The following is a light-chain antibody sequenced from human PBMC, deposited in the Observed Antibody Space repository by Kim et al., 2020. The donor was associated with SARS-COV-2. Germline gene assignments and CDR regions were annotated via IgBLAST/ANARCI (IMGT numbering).Light chain of an antibody. CDR3: QQYGSSLWT. J-gene: IGKJ1*01. Sequence: TAGERATLSCRASQSVSSSYLAWYQQKPGQAPRLRIYGASSRATGIPDRFSGSGYGTDFTLTISRLEPEDFAVYYCQQYGSSLWTFGQGTKVDIK. CDR2: GAS. V-gene: IGKV3-20*01. CDR1: QSVSSSY.